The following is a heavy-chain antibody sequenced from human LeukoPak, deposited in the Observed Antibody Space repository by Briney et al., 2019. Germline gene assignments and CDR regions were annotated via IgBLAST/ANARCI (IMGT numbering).Heavy chain of an antibody. J-gene: IGHJ5*02. CDR2: IIPIFGTA. Sequence: TVKVSCKASGGTFSSYAISWVRQAPGQGLEWMGGIIPIFGTANYAQKFQGRVTITTDESTSTAYMELSSLRSEDTAVYYCARGVSVVVPAAIWFDPWGQGTLVTVSS. V-gene: IGHV1-69*05. CDR1: GGTFSSYA. D-gene: IGHD2-2*01. CDR3: ARGVSVVVPAAIWFDP.